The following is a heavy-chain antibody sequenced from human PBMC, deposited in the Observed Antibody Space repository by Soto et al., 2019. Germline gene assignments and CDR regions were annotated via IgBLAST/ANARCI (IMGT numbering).Heavy chain of an antibody. CDR3: ARILDWTGTTLDSGTFGSGMDV. CDR1: GYSFTSYW. V-gene: IGHV5-10-1*01. CDR2: IDPSDSYT. Sequence: GESLKISCKGSGYSFTSYWISWVRQMPGKVLEWMGRIDPSDSYTNYSPSFQGHVTISADKSISTAYLQWSSLKASDTAMYYCARILDWTGTTLDSGTFGSGMDVWGQGXTVTVYS. D-gene: IGHD1-7*01. J-gene: IGHJ6*02.